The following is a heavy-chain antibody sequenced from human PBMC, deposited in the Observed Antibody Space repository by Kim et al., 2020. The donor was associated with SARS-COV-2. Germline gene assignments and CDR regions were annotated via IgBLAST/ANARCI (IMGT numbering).Heavy chain of an antibody. Sequence: SETLSLTCTVSGGSISSGGYYWSWIRQHPGKGLEWIGYIYYSGSTYYNPSLKSRVTISVDTSKNQFSLKLSSVTAADTAVYYCARDLQTAAGSWVLDPWGQGTLVTVSS. J-gene: IGHJ5*02. CDR3: ARDLQTAAGSWVLDP. V-gene: IGHV4-31*03. D-gene: IGHD6-13*01. CDR1: GGSISSGGYY. CDR2: IYYSGST.